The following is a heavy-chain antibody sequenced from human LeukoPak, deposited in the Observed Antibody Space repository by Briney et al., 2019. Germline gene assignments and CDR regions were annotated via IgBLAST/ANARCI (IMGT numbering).Heavy chain of an antibody. Sequence: GGSLRLSCAASGFTFSGSAMHWVRQASGKGLEWVGRIRSKANSYATAYAASVKGRFTISRDVSKNTAYLQMNSLKTEDTAVYYCTRQDGVFQFDYWGQGTLVTVSS. CDR2: IRSKANSYAT. V-gene: IGHV3-73*01. J-gene: IGHJ4*02. CDR3: TRQDGVFQFDY. CDR1: GFTFSGSA. D-gene: IGHD3-16*01.